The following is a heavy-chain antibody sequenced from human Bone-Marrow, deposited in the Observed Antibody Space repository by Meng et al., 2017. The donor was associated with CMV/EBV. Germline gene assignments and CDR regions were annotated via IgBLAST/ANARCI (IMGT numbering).Heavy chain of an antibody. D-gene: IGHD2-2*01. CDR3: ARGGDVVVPAATQYFQH. V-gene: IGHV3-20*04. CDR2: INWNGGST. J-gene: IGHJ1*01. Sequence: GESLKISCAASGFTFDDYGMSWVRQAPGKGLEWVSGINWNGGSTGYADSVKGRFTISRDNAKDSLYLQMNSLRAEDTALYYCARGGDVVVPAATQYFQHWGQGTLVTVSS. CDR1: GFTFDDYG.